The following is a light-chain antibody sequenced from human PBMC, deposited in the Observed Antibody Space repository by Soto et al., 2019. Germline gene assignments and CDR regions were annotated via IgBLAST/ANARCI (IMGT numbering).Light chain of an antibody. CDR3: QTWGTGAWV. CDR2: LNSDGSH. J-gene: IGLJ3*02. V-gene: IGLV4-69*01. Sequence: QLVLTQSPSASASLGASVKLTCTLSRGHSSYAIAWYQQQPEKGPRYLMNLNSDGSHSKGDGIPDRFSGSSSGAEHYLTISSLQSEDEADYYCQTWGTGAWVFGGGTKVTVL. CDR1: RGHSSYA.